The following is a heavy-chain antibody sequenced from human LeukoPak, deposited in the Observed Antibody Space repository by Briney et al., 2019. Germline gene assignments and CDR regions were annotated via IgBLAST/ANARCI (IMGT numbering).Heavy chain of an antibody. V-gene: IGHV3-23*01. CDR2: ISYSGANS. CDR3: ARGGPRGVANFDY. J-gene: IGHJ4*02. CDR1: GFTFSGSA. D-gene: IGHD2-15*01. Sequence: QTGGSQRLSCAASGFTFSGSAMSWVRQAPGEGLEWVSLISYSGANSYYTDSVKGRFTISRDNYNDTLYLQMNSLRAEDTAMYYCARGGPRGVANFDYWGQGTLVTVSS.